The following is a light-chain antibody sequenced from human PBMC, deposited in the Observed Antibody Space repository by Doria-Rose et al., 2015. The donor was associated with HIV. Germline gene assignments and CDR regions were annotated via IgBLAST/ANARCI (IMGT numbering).Light chain of an antibody. J-gene: IGKJ1*01. Sequence: TQSPSFLSASVGVRITITCRASPGISRYLAWYQQKPGKAPTLLIFGASTLQSGVPSRFSGSGSGTEFTLTISSLQPEDFATYCCQQFDSFPRTFGQGTKVELK. V-gene: IGKV1-9*01. CDR2: GAS. CDR1: PGISRY. CDR3: QQFDSFPRT.